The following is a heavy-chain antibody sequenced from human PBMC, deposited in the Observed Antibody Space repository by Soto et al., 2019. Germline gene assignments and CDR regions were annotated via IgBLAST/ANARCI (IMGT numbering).Heavy chain of an antibody. Sequence: SETLSLTGTVSGDSITNSYYYWNWIRQSPGKGLEWIASIHYSGNTYYNPSLKSRVVISADTSKNLFSLKLRSVTATDTELYFFARDGTYSYGFDVFGQGIT. J-gene: IGHJ6*02. V-gene: IGHV4-30-4*01. CDR3: ARDGTYSYGFDV. CDR1: GDSITNSYYY. CDR2: IHYSGNT.